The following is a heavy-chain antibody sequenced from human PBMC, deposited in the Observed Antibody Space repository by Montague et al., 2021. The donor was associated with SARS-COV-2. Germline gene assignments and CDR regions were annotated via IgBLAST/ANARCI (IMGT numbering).Heavy chain of an antibody. J-gene: IGHJ6*02. CDR3: ARANFSFYGMDV. CDR1: GGALNSSPYY. CDR2: IHYSGYT. V-gene: IGHV4-39*01. Sequence: SETLSLTCAVSGGALNSSPYYWGWIRQPPGKGLEWLASIHYSGYTYNHPSLRSRVTISVDLSKSQFSLKVRSVTAADTAVYYCARANFSFYGMDVWGQGTTVTVSS.